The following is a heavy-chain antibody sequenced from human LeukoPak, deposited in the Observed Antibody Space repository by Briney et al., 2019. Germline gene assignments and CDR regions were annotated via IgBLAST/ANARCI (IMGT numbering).Heavy chain of an antibody. CDR2: ISGSGGST. CDR3: ARAPNPHYDSSGYYAYFDY. CDR1: GFTFSTYA. Sequence: PGGSLRLSCAASGFTFSTYAMSWVRQAPGKGLEWVSCISGSGGSTYYADSVKGRFTISRDNSKNTLYLQMNSLRAEDTAVYYCARAPNPHYDSSGYYAYFDYWGQGTLVTVSS. J-gene: IGHJ4*02. D-gene: IGHD3-22*01. V-gene: IGHV3-23*01.